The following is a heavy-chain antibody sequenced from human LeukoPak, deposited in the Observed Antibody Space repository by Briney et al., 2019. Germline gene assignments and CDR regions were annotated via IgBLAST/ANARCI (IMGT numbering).Heavy chain of an antibody. CDR2: IIPIFGTA. CDR3: ARESLTQPTPTVVPPPPS. Sequence: SVKVSCKASGGTFSSYAISWVRQAPGQGLEWMGGIIPIFGTANYAQKFQGRVTITTDESTSTAYMELSSLRSEDTAVYYCARESLTQPTPTVVPPPPSWGQGTMVTVSS. J-gene: IGHJ3*01. CDR1: GGTFSSYA. V-gene: IGHV1-69*05. D-gene: IGHD4-23*01.